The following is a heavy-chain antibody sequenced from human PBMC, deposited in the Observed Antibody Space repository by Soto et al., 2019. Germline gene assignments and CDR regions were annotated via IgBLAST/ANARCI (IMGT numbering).Heavy chain of an antibody. D-gene: IGHD6-6*01. CDR3: ARGRLFSSSSRGPGYYGMDD. J-gene: IGHJ6*02. Sequence: QVQLVQSGAEVTKPGASVKISCKASGYTFTNYYMHWVRQAPGQGPEWMGIISPSDGGTSNAQKFQGRLTMTADTSTSTFYMKLSSLTSEDTAVYYCARGRLFSSSSRGPGYYGMDDWGHGTTVTVSS. V-gene: IGHV1-46*01. CDR2: ISPSDGGT. CDR1: GYTFTNYY.